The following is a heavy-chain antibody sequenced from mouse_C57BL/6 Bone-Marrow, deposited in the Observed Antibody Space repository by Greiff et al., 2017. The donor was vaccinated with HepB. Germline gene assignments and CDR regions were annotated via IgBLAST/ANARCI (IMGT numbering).Heavy chain of an antibody. Sequence: VMLVESGAELVRPGTSVKVSCKASGYAFTNYLIEWVKQRPGQGLEWIGVINPGSGGTNYNEKFKGKATLTADKSSSTAYMQLSSLTSEDSAVYFWARSATVVATPFDYRGQGTTLTVSS. CDR3: ARSATVVATPFDY. CDR2: INPGSGGT. CDR1: GYAFTNYL. J-gene: IGHJ2*01. V-gene: IGHV1-54*01. D-gene: IGHD1-1*01.